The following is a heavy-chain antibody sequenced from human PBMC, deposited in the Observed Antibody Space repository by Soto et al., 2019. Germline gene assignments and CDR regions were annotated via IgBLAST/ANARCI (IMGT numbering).Heavy chain of an antibody. J-gene: IGHJ5*02. D-gene: IGHD1-1*01. Sequence: SETLSLTCAVYGGSFSGYYWSWIRQPPGKGLEWIGEINHSGSTNYNPSLKSRVTISVDTSKNQFSLKLSSVTAADTAVYYCARGQTAEPERRYNWFDPWGQGTLVT. CDR2: INHSGST. CDR1: GGSFSGYY. V-gene: IGHV4-34*01. CDR3: ARGQTAEPERRYNWFDP.